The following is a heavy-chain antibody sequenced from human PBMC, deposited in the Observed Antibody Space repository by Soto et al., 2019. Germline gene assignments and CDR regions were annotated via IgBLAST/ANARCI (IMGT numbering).Heavy chain of an antibody. CDR3: AREWGIPEAGTNGMVV. Sequence: VQLVESGGGLVKPGGSLRLSCEASGFTFSHYDMTWIRQAPGKGLEWVSYISSSGSTIYYADSVKCRFTISRENAQNTLYLQMNSLRVEDTAVYSCAREWGIPEAGTNGMVVWGQGTTVSVSS. D-gene: IGHD6-13*01. V-gene: IGHV3-11*01. J-gene: IGHJ6*02. CDR1: GFTFSHYD. CDR2: ISSSGSTI.